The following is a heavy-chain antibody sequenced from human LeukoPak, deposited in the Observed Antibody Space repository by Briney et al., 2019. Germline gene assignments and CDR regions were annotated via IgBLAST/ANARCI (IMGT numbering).Heavy chain of an antibody. Sequence: GTSLRLSCVASGIRFNGYSMNWVRQAPGKGLAWVAAISHDGNNKYYADSVKGRFTISRDNSEKTLYLQMNSLGVEDTAVYYCARIGFGYSYGQGFNYWGQGTLVSVSS. CDR1: GIRFNGYS. J-gene: IGHJ4*02. CDR2: ISHDGNNK. V-gene: IGHV3-30-3*01. D-gene: IGHD5-18*01. CDR3: ARIGFGYSYGQGFNY.